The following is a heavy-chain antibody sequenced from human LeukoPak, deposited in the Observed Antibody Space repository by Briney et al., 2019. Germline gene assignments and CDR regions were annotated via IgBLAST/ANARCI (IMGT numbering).Heavy chain of an antibody. CDR1: GGSFSGYY. Sequence: PSETLSLTCAVYGGSFSGYYWSWVRQAPGKGLEWVGRIKSKTDGGTTDYAAPVKGRFTISRDDSKNTLYLQMNSLKTEDTAVYYCTTVRGEMATGYYFDYWGQGALVTVSS. V-gene: IGHV3-15*01. D-gene: IGHD5-24*01. CDR2: IKSKTDGGTT. J-gene: IGHJ4*02. CDR3: TTVRGEMATGYYFDY.